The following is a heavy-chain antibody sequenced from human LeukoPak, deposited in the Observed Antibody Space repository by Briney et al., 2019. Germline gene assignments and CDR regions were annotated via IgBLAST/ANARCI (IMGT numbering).Heavy chain of an antibody. CDR1: GGSISSSSYY. J-gene: IGHJ4*02. Sequence: PSETLSLTCTVSGGSISSSSYYWGWIRQPPGKGLEWIGSIYYSGSTYYNPSLKSRVTISVDTSKNQFSLKLSSVTAADTAVYYCARADRWLNPELKYWGQGTLVTVSS. CDR2: IYYSGST. CDR3: ARADRWLNPELKY. V-gene: IGHV4-39*07. D-gene: IGHD5-18*01.